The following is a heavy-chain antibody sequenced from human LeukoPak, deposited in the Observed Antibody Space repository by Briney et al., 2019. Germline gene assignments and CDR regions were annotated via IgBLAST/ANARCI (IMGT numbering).Heavy chain of an antibody. J-gene: IGHJ4*02. Sequence: ASVKVSCKASGYTFTSYGISWVRQAPGQGLEWMGIINPSIDSINYARKFQRRVTMTSDTSTSTVYMELSDLRSEDAAVYYCAREWRIQLYLPDYWGQGTLVTVSS. CDR1: GYTFTSYG. CDR3: AREWRIQLYLPDY. CDR2: INPSIDSI. V-gene: IGHV1-46*01. D-gene: IGHD5-18*01.